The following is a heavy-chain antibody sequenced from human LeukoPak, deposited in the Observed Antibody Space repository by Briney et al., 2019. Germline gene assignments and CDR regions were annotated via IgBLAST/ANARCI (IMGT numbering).Heavy chain of an antibody. CDR2: INWNGGGT. D-gene: IGHD1-26*01. CDR3: ARDTRYLVGATDYYYMDV. J-gene: IGHJ6*03. CDR1: GFTFDDYG. Sequence: GGSLRLSCAASGFTFDDYGMSWVRQAPGKGLEWVSDINWNGGGTGYADSVKGRFTISRDNAKNSLYLQMNSLRAEDTAVYYCARDTRYLVGATDYYYMDVWGKGTTVTVSS. V-gene: IGHV3-20*04.